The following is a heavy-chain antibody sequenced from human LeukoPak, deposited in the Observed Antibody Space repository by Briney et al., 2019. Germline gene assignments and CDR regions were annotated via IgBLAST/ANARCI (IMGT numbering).Heavy chain of an antibody. CDR1: GFTVSGNY. CDR3: AGSLAYCGGDCRLGDY. J-gene: IGHJ4*02. CDR2: IYTGGNT. V-gene: IGHV3-66*01. D-gene: IGHD2-21*02. Sequence: GGSLRLSCAASGFTVSGNYMSWVRQAPGKGLEWVSVIYTGGNTFYADSVKGRFTISRDNSKNTLYLQMNSLRAEDTAVYYCAGSLAYCGGDCRLGDYWGQGTVVTVSS.